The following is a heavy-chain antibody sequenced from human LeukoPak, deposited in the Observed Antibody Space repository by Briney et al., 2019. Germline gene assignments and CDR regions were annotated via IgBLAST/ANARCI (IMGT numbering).Heavy chain of an antibody. V-gene: IGHV4-59*01. CDR2: IYYSGST. CDR1: GGSISSYY. D-gene: IGHD6-19*01. CDR3: ARGPYSSGWYSYNWFDP. J-gene: IGHJ5*02. Sequence: SETLSLTCTVSGGSISSYYWSWIRQPPGKGLEWIGYIYYSGSTNYNPSLKSRVTISVDTSKNQFSLKLSSVTAADTAVYYCARGPYSSGWYSYNWFDPWGQGTPVTVSS.